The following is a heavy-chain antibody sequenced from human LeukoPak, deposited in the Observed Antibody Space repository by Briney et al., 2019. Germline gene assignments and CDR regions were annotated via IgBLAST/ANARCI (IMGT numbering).Heavy chain of an antibody. CDR1: GYTFTSYG. D-gene: IGHD6-13*01. Sequence: ASVNVSCKATGYTFTSYGIGWVRQAPGQGLEWMGWISSNSDNTNYAQKLQGRVTMTTDTSTSTAYMELSSLRSEDTAVYYCARGWYRRFQDWGQGTLVTVSS. J-gene: IGHJ1*01. CDR3: ARGWYRRFQD. CDR2: ISSNSDNT. V-gene: IGHV1-18*01.